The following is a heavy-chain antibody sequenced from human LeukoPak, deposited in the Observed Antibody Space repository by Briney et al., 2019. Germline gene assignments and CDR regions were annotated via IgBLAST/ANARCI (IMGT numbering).Heavy chain of an antibody. J-gene: IGHJ3*02. Sequence: SETLSLTCAVYGGSFSGYYWSWIRQPPGKGLEWIGEINHSGSTNYNPSLKNRVTISVDTSKNQFSLKLSSVTAADTAVYYCAGNLWFGGAFDIWGQGTMVTVSS. V-gene: IGHV4-34*01. CDR1: GGSFSGYY. D-gene: IGHD3-10*01. CDR2: INHSGST. CDR3: AGNLWFGGAFDI.